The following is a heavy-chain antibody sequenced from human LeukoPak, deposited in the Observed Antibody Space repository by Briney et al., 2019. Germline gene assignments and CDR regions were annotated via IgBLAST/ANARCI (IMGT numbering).Heavy chain of an antibody. Sequence: SETLSLTCAVYGGSFSGYYWSWIRQPPGKGLEWIGEINHSGSTNYNPSLKSRVTISVDTSKNQFSLKLSSVTAADTAVYYCARHGLRYPTVTTLHWFDPWGQGTLVTVSS. CDR1: GGSFSGYY. CDR2: INHSGST. CDR3: ARHGLRYPTVTTLHWFDP. D-gene: IGHD4-17*01. J-gene: IGHJ5*02. V-gene: IGHV4-34*01.